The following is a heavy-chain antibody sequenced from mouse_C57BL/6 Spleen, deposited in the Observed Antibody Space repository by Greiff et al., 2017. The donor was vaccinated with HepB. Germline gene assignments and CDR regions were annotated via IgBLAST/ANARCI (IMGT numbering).Heavy chain of an antibody. CDR3: AKKGDGDGAMDY. V-gene: IGHV1-80*01. Sequence: QVQLQQSGAELVKPGASVKISCKASGYAFSSYWMNWVKQRPGKGLEWIGQIYPGDGDTNYNGKFKGKATLTADKSSSTAYMQLSSLTSEDSAVYFCAKKGDGDGAMDYWGKGTTVTVSS. J-gene: IGHJ4*01. D-gene: IGHD2-13*01. CDR2: IYPGDGDT. CDR1: GYAFSSYW.